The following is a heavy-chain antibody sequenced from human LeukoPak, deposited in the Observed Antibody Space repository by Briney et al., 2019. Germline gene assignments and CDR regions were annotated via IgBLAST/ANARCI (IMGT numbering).Heavy chain of an antibody. V-gene: IGHV1-3*01. CDR3: TLTDYGDY. CDR1: GYTFTSYA. CDR2: INAGNGNT. Sequence: ASVKVSCKASGYTFTSYAVHWVRQALGQRLEWMGWINAGNGNTKYLQKFQGRVTITRDTSASTAYMELSSLRSEDTAVYYCTLTDYGDYWGQGTLVTVSS. J-gene: IGHJ4*02.